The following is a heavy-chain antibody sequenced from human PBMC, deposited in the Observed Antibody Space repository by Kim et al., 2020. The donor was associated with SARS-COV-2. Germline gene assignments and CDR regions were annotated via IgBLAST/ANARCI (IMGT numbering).Heavy chain of an antibody. D-gene: IGHD1-26*01. CDR2: IYSGGST. V-gene: IGHV3-66*01. Sequence: GGSLRLSCAASGFTVSSNYMSWVRQAPGKGLEWVSVIYSGGSTYYADSVKGRFTISRDNSKNTLYLQMNSLRAEDTAVYYCARDGTRIVGATRTNYWGQGTLVTVSS. CDR3: ARDGTRIVGATRTNY. J-gene: IGHJ4*02. CDR1: GFTVSSNY.